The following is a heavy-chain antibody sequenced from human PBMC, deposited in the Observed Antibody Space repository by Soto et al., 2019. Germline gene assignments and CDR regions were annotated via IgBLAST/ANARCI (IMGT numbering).Heavy chain of an antibody. Sequence: WASVKVSCKASGYTFTSYGISWVRQAPGQGLEWMGWISAYNGNTNYAQKLQGRVTMTTDTSTSTAYMELRSLRSDDTAVYYCARVADYGGNADAFDIWGQGTMVTVSS. V-gene: IGHV1-18*04. J-gene: IGHJ3*02. CDR2: ISAYNGNT. CDR1: GYTFTSYG. CDR3: ARVADYGGNADAFDI. D-gene: IGHD4-17*01.